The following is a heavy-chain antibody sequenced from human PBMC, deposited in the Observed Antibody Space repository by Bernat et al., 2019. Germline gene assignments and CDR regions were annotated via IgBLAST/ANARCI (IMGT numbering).Heavy chain of an antibody. V-gene: IGHV3-30*18. CDR2: ISYDGSIR. CDR1: GFTFTIYV. CDR3: AKGADCGDYDGYDAFDI. J-gene: IGHJ3*02. Sequence: QVQLVESGGGVVQPGRSLRLSCAASGFTFTIYVMHWVREAPGKGLEWLAVISYDGSIRYNADTVKGQFTNSRDNYKNTLFLQMDSLRVEDTAMYYCAKGADCGDYDGYDAFDIWGQGTMVTVSS. D-gene: IGHD4-17*01.